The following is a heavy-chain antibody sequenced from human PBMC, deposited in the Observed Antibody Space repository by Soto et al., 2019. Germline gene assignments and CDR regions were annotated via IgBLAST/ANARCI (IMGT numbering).Heavy chain of an antibody. D-gene: IGHD3-9*01. CDR3: ARGPILTGYYNLDY. Sequence: QVQLQQWGAGLLKPSETLSLTCAVYGGSFSGYYWSWIRQPPGKGLEWIGEINHSGSTNYNPSLQSRVTISVDTSKNQFSLKLSSVTAADTAVYYCARGPILTGYYNLDYWGQGTLVTVSS. CDR2: INHSGST. J-gene: IGHJ4*02. V-gene: IGHV4-34*01. CDR1: GGSFSGYY.